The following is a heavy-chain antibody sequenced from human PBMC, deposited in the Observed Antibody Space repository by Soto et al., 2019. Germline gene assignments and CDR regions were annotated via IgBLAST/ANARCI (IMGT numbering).Heavy chain of an antibody. Sequence: PSETLSLTCTVSGGSISSYYWSWIRQPPGKGLEWFGYIYYSGSTNYNPSLKSRVTISVDTSKNQFSLKLSSVTAADTAVYYCARDSSGFHFDYWGQGTLVTVSS. D-gene: IGHD6-19*01. J-gene: IGHJ4*02. CDR1: GGSISSYY. CDR2: IYYSGST. CDR3: ARDSSGFHFDY. V-gene: IGHV4-59*01.